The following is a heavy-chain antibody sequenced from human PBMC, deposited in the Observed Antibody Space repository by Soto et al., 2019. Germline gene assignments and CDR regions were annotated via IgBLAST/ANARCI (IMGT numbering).Heavy chain of an antibody. CDR3: ARGVEILEWLFGTYYYYGMGV. CDR2: INHSGST. D-gene: IGHD3-3*01. Sequence: PSETLSLTCAVYGGSFSGYYWSWIRQPPGKGLEWIGEINHSGSTNYNPSLKSRVTISVDTSKNQFSLKLSSVTAADTAVYYCARGVEILEWLFGTYYYYGMGVWGQGTTVTVSS. CDR1: GGSFSGYY. J-gene: IGHJ6*02. V-gene: IGHV4-34*01.